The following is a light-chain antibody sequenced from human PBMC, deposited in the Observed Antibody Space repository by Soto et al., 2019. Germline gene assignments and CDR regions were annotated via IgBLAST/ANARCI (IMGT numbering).Light chain of an antibody. V-gene: IGKV3-15*01. CDR2: GAS. CDR3: QHYNNWPPWT. J-gene: IGKJ1*01. CDR1: QSVSSN. Sequence: EIVMTQSPATLSVSPGERVTLSCRASQSVSSNLAWYQQRPGQAPRLLIYGASTRAPGIPARFSGSGSETEFTLTISSLQSEDFAVYYCQHYNNWPPWTFGQGTKVDIK.